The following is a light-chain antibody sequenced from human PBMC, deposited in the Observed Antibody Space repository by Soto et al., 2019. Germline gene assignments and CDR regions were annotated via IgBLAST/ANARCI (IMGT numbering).Light chain of an antibody. V-gene: IGKV1-9*01. Sequence: IQVTQSPSSLSASVGDRVTISCRTSQGFGSYLAWYQQKPGKAPKLLIYAASTLQSGVPSRFSGSGPGTDFTLTISSVEPEDFAVYYCQQRANWHITFGQGTRLEIK. CDR1: QGFGSY. CDR2: AAS. J-gene: IGKJ5*01. CDR3: QQRANWHIT.